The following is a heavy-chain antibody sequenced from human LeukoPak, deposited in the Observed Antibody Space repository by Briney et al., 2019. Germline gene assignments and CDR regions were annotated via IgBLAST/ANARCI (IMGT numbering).Heavy chain of an antibody. J-gene: IGHJ5*02. CDR1: GYTFTGYY. D-gene: IGHD3-10*01. Sequence: GASVKVSCKASGYTFTGYYMHWVRQAPGQGLEWMGWINPNSGGTNYAQKFQGRVTMTRDTSISTAYMELSRLRSDDTAVYYCARHRMVRGVIGTNWFDPWGQGTLVTVSS. V-gene: IGHV1-2*02. CDR2: INPNSGGT. CDR3: ARHRMVRGVIGTNWFDP.